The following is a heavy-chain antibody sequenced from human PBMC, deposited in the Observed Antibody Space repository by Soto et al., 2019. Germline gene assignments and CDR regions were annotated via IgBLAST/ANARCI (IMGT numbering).Heavy chain of an antibody. D-gene: IGHD4-17*01. CDR1: GFTVGSAS. Sequence: VQLVEAGGGLVLRGESLRLSCAASGFTVGSASMSWVRQAPGKGLEWVAGIYSGGNTYYADSVKGRFTISRDTSKNRLYLQMNSLRAEDAAIYSCARDPWVGDIGDYWGQGTLVTVSS. CDR3: ARDPWVGDIGDY. V-gene: IGHV3-66*01. CDR2: IYSGGNT. J-gene: IGHJ4*02.